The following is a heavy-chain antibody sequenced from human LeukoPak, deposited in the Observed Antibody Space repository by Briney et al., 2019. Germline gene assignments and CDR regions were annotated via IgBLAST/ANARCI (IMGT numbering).Heavy chain of an antibody. J-gene: IGHJ3*01. V-gene: IGHV1-2*02. D-gene: IGHD6-13*01. CDR3: ARSGAALP. Sequence: GASVKVSCKASGYTFTSYAMHWVRQAPGQRLEWMGWINPNSGDTKYAQKFQGRVTMTRDTSNNTAYMELSSLRSDDTALYYCARSGAALPWGQGTMVTVSS. CDR2: INPNSGDT. CDR1: GYTFTSYA.